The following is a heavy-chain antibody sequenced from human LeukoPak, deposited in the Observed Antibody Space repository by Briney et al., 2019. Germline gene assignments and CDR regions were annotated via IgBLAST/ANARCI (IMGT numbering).Heavy chain of an antibody. CDR3: ARDLPGGDIWFGELILSNWFDP. J-gene: IGHJ5*02. CDR1: GYTFTSYG. CDR2: ISAYNGNT. V-gene: IGHV1-18*01. D-gene: IGHD3-10*01. Sequence: GASVKVSCKASGYTFTSYGISWVRQAPGQGLEWMGWISAYNGNTNYAQKLQGRVTMTTDTSTSTAYMELRSLRSDDTAVYYCARDLPGGDIWFGELILSNWFDPWGQGTLVTVSS.